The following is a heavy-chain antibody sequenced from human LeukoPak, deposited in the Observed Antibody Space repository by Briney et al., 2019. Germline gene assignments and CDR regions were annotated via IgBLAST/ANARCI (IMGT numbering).Heavy chain of an antibody. CDR1: GFTFSTYV. V-gene: IGHV3-23*01. CDR3: AKRESSGKYFDY. Sequence: AGSLRLSCADSGFTFSTYVMSWVRQAPGKGLEWISTISGGGSSTYYADSVKGRFTISRDNSKNTLYLQMNSLRAGDTAVYYCAKRESSGKYFDYWGQGTLVTVSS. D-gene: IGHD6-19*01. J-gene: IGHJ4*02. CDR2: ISGGGSST.